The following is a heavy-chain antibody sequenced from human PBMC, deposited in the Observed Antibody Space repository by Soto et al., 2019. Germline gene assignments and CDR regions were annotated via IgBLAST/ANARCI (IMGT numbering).Heavy chain of an antibody. CDR2: IYYSGST. CDR3: ARTKTISTSFHVDY. V-gene: IGHV4-31*03. D-gene: IGHD2-2*01. Sequence: QVQLQESGPGLVKPSQTLSLTCTVSGGSISSGDSYWTWMRQHPGKGMEWLGYIYYSGSTKHNPSLKSRITISVDTSKNQFSLKLNSVTAADTSVYSCARTKTISTSFHVDYWGQGNQVTVSS. CDR1: GGSISSGDSY. J-gene: IGHJ4*02.